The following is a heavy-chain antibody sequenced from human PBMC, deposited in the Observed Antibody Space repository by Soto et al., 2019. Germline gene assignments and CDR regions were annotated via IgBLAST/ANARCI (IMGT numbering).Heavy chain of an antibody. CDR2: ISYDGSNK. V-gene: IGHV3-30*18. Sequence: QVQLVESGGGVVQPGRSLRLSCAASGFTFSSYGMHWVRQAPGKGLEWVAVISYDGSNKYYADSVKGRFTISRDNSKNTLYLQMNSLRAEDTAAYYCAKAVSGEMLIAVTDYWGQGTLVTVSS. J-gene: IGHJ4*02. CDR3: AKAVSGEMLIAVTDY. CDR1: GFTFSSYG. D-gene: IGHD2-21*01.